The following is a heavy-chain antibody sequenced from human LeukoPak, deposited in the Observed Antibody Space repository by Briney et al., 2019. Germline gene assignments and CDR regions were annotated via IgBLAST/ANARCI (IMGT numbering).Heavy chain of an antibody. CDR3: ARDRPHYYGSGSYIDY. Sequence: GRSLRLSCAASGFTFSSYGMHWVRQAPGKGLEWVAVISYDGSNKYYADSVKGRFTISRDNAKNSLYLQMNSLRAEDTAVYYCARDRPHYYGSGSYIDYWGQGTLVTVSS. CDR1: GFTFSSYG. V-gene: IGHV3-30-3*01. CDR2: ISYDGSNK. J-gene: IGHJ4*02. D-gene: IGHD3-10*01.